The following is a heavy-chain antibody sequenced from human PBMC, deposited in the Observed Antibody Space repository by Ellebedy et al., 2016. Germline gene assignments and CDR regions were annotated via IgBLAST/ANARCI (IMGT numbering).Heavy chain of an antibody. CDR2: IIPIFGTA. D-gene: IGHD3-10*01. CDR1: GGTFSSSA. V-gene: IGHV1-69*13. Sequence: ASVKVSCKASGGTFSSSAICWVRQAPGQGLEWMGVIIPIFGTANYGQKFQGRVTITADESTSTAYMELSSLRSEDTAVYYCARVWSRDVVGGKGLDVWGQGTTVLVSS. CDR3: ARVWSRDVVGGKGLDV. J-gene: IGHJ6*02.